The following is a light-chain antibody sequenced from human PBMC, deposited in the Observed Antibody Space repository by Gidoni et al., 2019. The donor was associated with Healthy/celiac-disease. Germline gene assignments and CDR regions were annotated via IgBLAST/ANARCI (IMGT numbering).Light chain of an antibody. Sequence: EIVLTQSPATLSLSPGERATLSCRASQSVSSYLAWYQQKPGQAPRLLIYDASNRATGIPARCSGSGSRTDFTLTISSLEPEDFAVYYCQQRSNWFTFGPGTKVEIK. CDR3: QQRSNWFT. J-gene: IGKJ3*01. CDR2: DAS. CDR1: QSVSSY. V-gene: IGKV3-11*01.